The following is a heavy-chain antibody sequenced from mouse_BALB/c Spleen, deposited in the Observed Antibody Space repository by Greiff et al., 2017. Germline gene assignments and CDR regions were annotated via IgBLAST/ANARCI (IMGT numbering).Heavy chain of an antibody. J-gene: IGHJ3*01. CDR2: ISSGGSYT. V-gene: IGHV5-6-4*01. D-gene: IGHD2-2*01. CDR1: GFTFSSYT. Sequence: EVMLVESGGGLVKPGGSLKLSCAASGFTFSSYTMSWVRQTPEKRLEWLATISSGGSYTYYPDSVKGRFTISRDNAKNTLYLQMSSLKSEDTAMYYCTRDHGYDRGFAYWGQGTLVTVSA. CDR3: TRDHGYDRGFAY.